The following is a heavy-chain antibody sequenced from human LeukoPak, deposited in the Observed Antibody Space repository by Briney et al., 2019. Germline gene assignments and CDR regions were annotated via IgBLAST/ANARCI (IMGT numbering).Heavy chain of an antibody. D-gene: IGHD1-26*01. CDR3: TRDPPTRY. CDR1: GFTFGDYT. V-gene: IGHV3-49*03. Sequence: GGSLRLSCTASGFTFGDYTITWIRQAPGKGLEWVGFIRKKADGGTPEYAASVKGRFIISRDDSKSIAYLQMNSLKTDDTAVYYRTRDPPTRYWGQGTLVSVSS. J-gene: IGHJ4*02. CDR2: IRKKADGGTP.